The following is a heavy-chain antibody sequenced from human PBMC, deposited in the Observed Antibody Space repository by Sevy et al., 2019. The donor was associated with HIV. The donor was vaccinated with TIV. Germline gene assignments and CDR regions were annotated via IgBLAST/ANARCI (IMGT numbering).Heavy chain of an antibody. Sequence: SETLSLTCTVSGGFIGSYYWSWIRQAPGKGLERIGYIYYDGSANYNPSLKSRVTLSEDTLKNQVSLKLSSVTPADTAVYYCARDRGELYYFDYWGQGTLVTVSS. CDR2: IYYDGSA. J-gene: IGHJ4*02. V-gene: IGHV4-59*01. D-gene: IGHD3-10*01. CDR3: ARDRGELYYFDY. CDR1: GGFIGSYY.